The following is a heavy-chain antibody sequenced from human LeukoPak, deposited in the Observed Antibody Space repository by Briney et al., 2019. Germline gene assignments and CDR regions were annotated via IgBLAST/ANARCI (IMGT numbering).Heavy chain of an antibody. V-gene: IGHV3-30*01. CDR3: ARDRYDSSGSWRGYFDY. J-gene: IGHJ4*02. D-gene: IGHD3-22*01. CDR1: GFTFSSYA. Sequence: GGSLRLSCAASGFTFSSYAMHWVRQTPGKGLEWVAVISYDGSNKYYADSVKGGFTISRDNSKNTLYLQMNSLRAEDMAVYYCARDRYDSSGSWRGYFDYWGQGTLVTVSS. CDR2: ISYDGSNK.